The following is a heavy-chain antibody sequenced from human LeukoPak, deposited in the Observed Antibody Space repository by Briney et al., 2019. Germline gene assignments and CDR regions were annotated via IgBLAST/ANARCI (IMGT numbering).Heavy chain of an antibody. D-gene: IGHD6-19*01. CDR3: ARDAADLAVAFDY. J-gene: IGHJ4*02. Sequence: PGRSLRLSCAASGFTFSSYSMNWVSQAPGNGLGWVSSISSIISYIYYADSVKGRFTISRDNAKNSLYLQMNSLRAEDTAVYYCARDAADLAVAFDYWGQGTLVTVSS. CDR2: ISSIISYI. CDR1: GFTFSSYS. V-gene: IGHV3-21*01.